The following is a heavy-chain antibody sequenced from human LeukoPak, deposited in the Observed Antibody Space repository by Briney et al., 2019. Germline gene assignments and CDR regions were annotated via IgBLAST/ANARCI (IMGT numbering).Heavy chain of an antibody. V-gene: IGHV4-39*01. CDR3: ASLDYGDYGGFVSYFDL. Sequence: SETLSLTCTVSGGPIISSSYYWGWIRQPPGKGLEWIGSIYYSGSTYYNPSLKSRVTISVDTSKNQFSLKLSSVTTADTAVYYCASLDYGDYGGFVSYFDLWGRGTLVTVSS. CDR2: IYYSGST. D-gene: IGHD4-17*01. J-gene: IGHJ2*01. CDR1: GGPIISSSYY.